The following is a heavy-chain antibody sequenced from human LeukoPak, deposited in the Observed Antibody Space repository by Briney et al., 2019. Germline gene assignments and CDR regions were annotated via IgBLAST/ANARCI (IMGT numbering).Heavy chain of an antibody. CDR1: GFTFSDHY. CDR2: IRNKANSHTT. CDR3: ARGGNGVHYDY. J-gene: IGHJ4*02. Sequence: GGSLRLSCAASGFTFSDHYMGWVRQAPGKGLEWVGRIRNKANSHTTEYAASVKGRFTVSRDDSKNSLNLQMNSLKIEDTAVYYCARGGNGVHYDYWGQGTLVTVSS. D-gene: IGHD2-8*01. V-gene: IGHV3-72*01.